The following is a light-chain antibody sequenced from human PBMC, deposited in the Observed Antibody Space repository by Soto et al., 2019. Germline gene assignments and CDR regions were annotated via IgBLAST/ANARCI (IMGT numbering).Light chain of an antibody. CDR1: QSINSW. V-gene: IGKV1-5*03. J-gene: IGKJ1*01. CDR2: KAS. Sequence: DIQMTQSPSTLSASVGERVTITCRASQSINSWLAWYQQNPGKAPKLLIYKASSLESGVPSRFIVSGSGTEFTLTISSMQPDDFAAYYCQQYFSYSRTFGQGTKVESK. CDR3: QQYFSYSRT.